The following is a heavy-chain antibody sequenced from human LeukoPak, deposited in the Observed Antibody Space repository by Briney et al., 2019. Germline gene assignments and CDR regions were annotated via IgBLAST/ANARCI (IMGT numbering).Heavy chain of an antibody. D-gene: IGHD6-19*01. CDR1: VYTFTSCD. J-gene: IGHJ4*02. CDR2: MNPNSGNT. Sequence: GPSVKVSCKASVYTFTSCDINWVRQATGQGLEWMGWMNPNSGNTGYGQSFQGRITMTRDISIGTAYMELSNLTSEDTAIYYCTRGSSGRRDNWGQGTLVTVSA. CDR3: TRGSSGRRDN. V-gene: IGHV1-8*01.